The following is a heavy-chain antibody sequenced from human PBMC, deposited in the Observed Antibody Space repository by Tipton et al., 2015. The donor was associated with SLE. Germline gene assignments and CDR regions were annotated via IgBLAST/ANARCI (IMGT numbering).Heavy chain of an antibody. CDR3: TKGGFSFSYDS. Sequence: SLRLSCAASRFPFSNHWMHWVRQVSGKAPVWASQINPDGTVTGHADSVKGRFTISRDNAKSTLYLQMDNLREEDTAIYYCTKGGFSFSYDSWGQGTLVTVSS. CDR2: INPDGTVT. J-gene: IGHJ4*02. CDR1: RFPFSNHW. D-gene: IGHD2/OR15-2a*01. V-gene: IGHV3-74*01.